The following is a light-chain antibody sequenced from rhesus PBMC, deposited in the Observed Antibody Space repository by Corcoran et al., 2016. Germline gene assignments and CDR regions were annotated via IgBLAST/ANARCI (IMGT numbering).Light chain of an antibody. Sequence: DVVMTQSPLSLPVTPGQPASISCRSSQSLLHSNGNTYLSWFLQKPGKPPRRLIYKVSNRDSGVPERFSGRCAGTDFTLKISRVEAEDVGVYYCMQCTHWPWTFGQGTKVEIK. CDR3: MQCTHWPWT. CDR1: QSLLHSNGNTY. V-gene: IGKV2-58*03. CDR2: KVS. J-gene: IGKJ1*01.